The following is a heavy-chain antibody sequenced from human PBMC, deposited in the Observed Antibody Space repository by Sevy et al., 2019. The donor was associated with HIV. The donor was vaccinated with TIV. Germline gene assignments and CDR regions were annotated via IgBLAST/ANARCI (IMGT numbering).Heavy chain of an antibody. D-gene: IGHD6-19*01. CDR3: ARLTQLSGWYLGFDY. Sequence: SETLSLTCTVSGGSISSSSYYWGWIRQPPGKGLEGIGSIYYSGSTYYNPSLKSRVTISVDTSKNQFSLKLSSVTAADTAVYYCARLTQLSGWYLGFDYWGQGTLVTVSS. CDR2: IYYSGST. CDR1: GGSISSSSYY. V-gene: IGHV4-39*01. J-gene: IGHJ4*02.